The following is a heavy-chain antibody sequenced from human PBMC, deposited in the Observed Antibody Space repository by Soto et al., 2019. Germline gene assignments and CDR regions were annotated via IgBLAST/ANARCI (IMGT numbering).Heavy chain of an antibody. CDR1: GFTFSSYG. CDR2: ISYDASNK. CDR3: AKEPRSSDYYESSGYEYFDY. Sequence: QVQLVESGGGVVQPGRSLRLSCAASGFTFSSYGMHWVRQAPGKGLEWVAVISYDASNKYYADSVKGRFTISRDNSKNTLYLQMSRLRAEDTAVYYCAKEPRSSDYYESSGYEYFDYWGRGTLVTVSS. D-gene: IGHD3-22*01. J-gene: IGHJ4*02. V-gene: IGHV3-30*18.